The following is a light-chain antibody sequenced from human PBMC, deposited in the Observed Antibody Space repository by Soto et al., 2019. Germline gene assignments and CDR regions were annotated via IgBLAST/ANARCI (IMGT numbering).Light chain of an antibody. V-gene: IGKV3-20*01. Sequence: EIVMTQSPATLSVSPGDRVTLSCRASQSVNTNLAWYQQKPGQAPRLLIYGASSRATGIPDRFSGSGSGTDFTLTISGLEPEDFAMYYCQQYDSSPWTFGQGTKVEIK. CDR1: QSVNTN. J-gene: IGKJ1*01. CDR3: QQYDSSPWT. CDR2: GAS.